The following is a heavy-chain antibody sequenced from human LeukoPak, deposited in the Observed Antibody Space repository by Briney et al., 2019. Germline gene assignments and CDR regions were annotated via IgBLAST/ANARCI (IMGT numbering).Heavy chain of an antibody. V-gene: IGHV4-34*01. CDR3: ARTYSSSWPEDV. CDR1: GGSFSGYY. CDR2: INHSGST. Sequence: SSETLSLTCAVYGGSFSGYYWSWIRQPPGKGLEWIGEINHSGSTNYNPSLKSRVTISVDTSKNQFSLKLSSVTAADTAVYYCARTYSSSWPEDVWGQGTTVTASS. D-gene: IGHD6-13*01. J-gene: IGHJ6*02.